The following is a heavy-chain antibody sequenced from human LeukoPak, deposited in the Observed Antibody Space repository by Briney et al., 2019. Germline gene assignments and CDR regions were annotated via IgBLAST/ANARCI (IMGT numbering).Heavy chain of an antibody. CDR3: AKVEVGSSGWYIGHY. V-gene: IGHV3-23*01. D-gene: IGHD6-19*01. J-gene: IGHJ4*02. CDR1: GFTFSSYA. Sequence: GGSLRPSCAASGFTFSSYAMSWVRQAPGKGLEWVSAISGSGGSTYYADSVKGRFTISRDNSKNTLYLQMNSLRAEDTAVYYCAKVEVGSSGWYIGHYWGQGTLVTVSS. CDR2: ISGSGGST.